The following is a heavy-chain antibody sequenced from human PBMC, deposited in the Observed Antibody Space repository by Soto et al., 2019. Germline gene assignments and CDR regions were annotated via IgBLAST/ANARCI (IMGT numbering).Heavy chain of an antibody. CDR2: IVPIFGTA. CDR3: XXXXXXXXXXXXXYYYYNYGMDV. Sequence: QVQLVQSGAEVKKPGSSVKVSCKASGGTFSSHGISWVRQAPGQGLEWMGGIVPIFGTADDAQRFRGRVTXXXXXXXXXXXXXXXXXXXXXXXXXXXXXXXXXXXXXXXXYYYYNYGMDVWGQGTTVTVSS. CDR1: GGTFSSHG. V-gene: IGHV1-69*05. J-gene: IGHJ6*02.